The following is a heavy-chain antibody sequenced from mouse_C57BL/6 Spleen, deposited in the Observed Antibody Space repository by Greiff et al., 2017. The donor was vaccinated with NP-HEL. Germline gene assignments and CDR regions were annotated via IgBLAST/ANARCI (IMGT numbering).Heavy chain of an antibody. CDR2: INPSSGYT. D-gene: IGHD2-1*01. V-gene: IGHV1-7*01. CDR1: GYTFTSYW. J-gene: IGHJ4*01. Sequence: QVQLQQSGAELAKPGASVKLSCKASGYTFTSYWMHWVKQRPGQGLEWIGYINPSSGYTKYNQKFKDKATLTADKSSSTAYMQLSSLTYEDSAVYYCGGGNYVYAMDYWGQGTSVTVSS. CDR3: GGGNYVYAMDY.